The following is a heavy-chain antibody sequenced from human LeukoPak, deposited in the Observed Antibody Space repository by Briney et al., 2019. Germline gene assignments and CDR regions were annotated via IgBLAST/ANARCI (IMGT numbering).Heavy chain of an antibody. CDR2: IYYSGST. J-gene: IGHJ3*02. CDR3: ARGDIVVVPAAPVSGAFDI. V-gene: IGHV4-59*01. Sequence: SETLSLTCTVSGGSISSYYWSWIRQPPGKGLEWIGYIYYSGSTNYNPSLKSRVTISVDTSKNQFSLKLSSVTAADTAVYYCARGDIVVVPAAPVSGAFDIWGQGTMVTVSS. CDR1: GGSISSYY. D-gene: IGHD2-2*01.